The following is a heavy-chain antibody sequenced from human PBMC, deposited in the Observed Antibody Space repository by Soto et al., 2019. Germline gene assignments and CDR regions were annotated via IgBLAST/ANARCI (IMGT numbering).Heavy chain of an antibody. CDR2: ISAYNGKT. V-gene: IGHV1-18*04. J-gene: IGHJ4*02. Sequence: ASVKVSCKASGYTFTSYAISWIRQAPGQGLEWMGWISAYNGKTNYAQRLQGRVTMTTDTSTSTAYMELRALRSDDTAVYYCARDSPEWGAAPVYWGQGTLVTVSS. CDR3: ARDSPEWGAAPVY. CDR1: GYTFTSYA. D-gene: IGHD1-26*01.